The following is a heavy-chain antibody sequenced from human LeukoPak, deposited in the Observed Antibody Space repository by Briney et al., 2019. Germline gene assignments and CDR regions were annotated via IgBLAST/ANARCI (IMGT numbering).Heavy chain of an antibody. CDR3: ARSLHCSGGSCYSSWFDP. V-gene: IGHV4-59*01. Sequence: SETLSLTCTVSGDSISSYYWSWIRQPPGKGLEWIGYIYYSGSTNYNSSLKSRVIISVDTSKNQFSLKLSSVTAADTAVYYCARSLHCSGGSCYSSWFDPWGQGTLVTVSS. D-gene: IGHD2-15*01. J-gene: IGHJ5*02. CDR1: GDSISSYY. CDR2: IYYSGST.